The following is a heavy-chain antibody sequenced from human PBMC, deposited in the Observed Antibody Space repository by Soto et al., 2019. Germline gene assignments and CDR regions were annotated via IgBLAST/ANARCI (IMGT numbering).Heavy chain of an antibody. D-gene: IGHD3-10*01. CDR2: ISSSSSHI. J-gene: IGHJ6*02. V-gene: IGHV3-21*01. CDR1: GFTITSYS. CDR3: VRERGLSSFYGMDV. Sequence: EVQLVESGGGLVKPGGSLRLSCEASGFTITSYSMNWVRQASGKGLEWVASISSSSSHIYYADSVKGRFTISRDNARNSLYLQMNTLRADDTAVYYCVRERGLSSFYGMDVWGQGTTVTVSS.